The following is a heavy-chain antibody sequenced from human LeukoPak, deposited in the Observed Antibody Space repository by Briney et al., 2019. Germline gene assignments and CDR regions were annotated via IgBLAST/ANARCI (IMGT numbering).Heavy chain of an antibody. V-gene: IGHV4-4*07. J-gene: IGHJ6*02. CDR3: ARDRVDSSGYYYYYGIDV. D-gene: IGHD3-22*01. Sequence: PSETLSLTCTVSGGSISTYFWSWIRQPAGKRLEWIGRLYTSGSTNYNPSLKSRLTMSADTSKNQFSLNLRSVTAADTAIYYCARDRVDSSGYYYYYGIDVWGQGTAVTVSS. CDR1: GGSISTYF. CDR2: LYTSGST.